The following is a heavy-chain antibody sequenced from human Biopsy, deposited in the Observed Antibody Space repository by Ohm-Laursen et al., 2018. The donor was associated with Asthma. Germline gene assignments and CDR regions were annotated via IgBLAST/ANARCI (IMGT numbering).Heavy chain of an antibody. V-gene: IGHV4-34*01. D-gene: IGHD6-13*01. CDR2: INHSGRT. Sequence: SETLSLTCGVSGVSLSGYYWNWIRQPPGRGLEWIGEINHSGRTTYNPSLNSRVTISVDTSKNQFSLRLSSVTDADTAVYYCARVGYISIAAADYWGQGTLVTVSS. CDR3: ARVGYISIAAADY. CDR1: GVSLSGYY. J-gene: IGHJ4*02.